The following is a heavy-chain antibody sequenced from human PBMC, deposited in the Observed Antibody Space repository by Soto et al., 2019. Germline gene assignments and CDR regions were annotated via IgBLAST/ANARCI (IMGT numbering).Heavy chain of an antibody. J-gene: IGHJ5*02. CDR3: AREEGGWFDP. CDR1: GFTFSSYA. CDR2: ISYDGSNK. V-gene: IGHV3-30-3*01. Sequence: QVQLVESGGGVVQPGRSLRLSCAASGFTFSSYAMHWVRQAPGKGLEWVAVISYDGSNKYYADSVKGRFTISRDNSKNQLYLQMNSLRAEDTAVYYCAREEGGWFDPWGQGTLVTVSS. D-gene: IGHD3-16*01.